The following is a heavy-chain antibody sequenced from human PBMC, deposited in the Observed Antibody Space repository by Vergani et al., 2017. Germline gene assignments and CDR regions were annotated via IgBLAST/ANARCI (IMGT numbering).Heavy chain of an antibody. J-gene: IGHJ4*02. CDR3: ASSSPAGGMGYSGYDFLW. D-gene: IGHD5-12*01. CDR1: GYTFTSYG. CDR2: ISAYNGNT. Sequence: QVQLVQSGAEVKKPGASVKVSCKASGYTFTSYGISWVRQAPGQGLEWMGWISAYNGNTNYAQKLQGRVTMTTDTSTSTAYMELRSLRSEDTAVYYCASSSPAGGMGYSGYDFLWWGQGTLVTVSS. V-gene: IGHV1-18*04.